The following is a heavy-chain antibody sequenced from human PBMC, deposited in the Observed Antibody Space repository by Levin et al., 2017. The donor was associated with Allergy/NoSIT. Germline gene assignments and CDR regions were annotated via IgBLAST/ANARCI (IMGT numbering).Heavy chain of an antibody. V-gene: IGHV4-59*01. CDR3: ARSPRSGIAVTNWFDP. J-gene: IGHJ5*02. Sequence: SETLSLTCTVSGGSISSYYWNWIRQPPGKGLEWIGYIFYSGNTNYNPSLKSRVTISVGTTKNQFSLKLSSVTAADTAVYYCARSPRSGIAVTNWFDPWGQGTLVTVSS. CDR1: GGSISSYY. D-gene: IGHD6-19*01. CDR2: IFYSGNT.